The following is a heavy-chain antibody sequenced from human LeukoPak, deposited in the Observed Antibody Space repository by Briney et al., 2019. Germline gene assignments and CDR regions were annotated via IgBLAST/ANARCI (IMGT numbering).Heavy chain of an antibody. J-gene: IGHJ4*02. Sequence: SETLSLTCTVSGGSISSYYWSWIRQPPGKGLEWIGYVYYSGSTNYNPSLKSRVAISVDTSNNQFSLKLSSVTAADTAVYYCARGPSIAAAGFPFDYWGQGTLVTVSS. V-gene: IGHV4-59*01. CDR1: GGSISSYY. D-gene: IGHD6-13*01. CDR2: VYYSGST. CDR3: ARGPSIAAAGFPFDY.